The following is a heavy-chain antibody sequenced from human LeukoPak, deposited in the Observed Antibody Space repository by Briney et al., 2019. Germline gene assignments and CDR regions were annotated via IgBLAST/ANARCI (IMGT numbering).Heavy chain of an antibody. CDR3: ARARRRQQLDLDY. V-gene: IGHV1-69*01. J-gene: IGHJ4*02. D-gene: IGHD6-13*01. CDR2: IIPIFGTA. Sequence: SVKVSCKASGGTFTSYAISSVRQAPGLGLEWMGGIIPIFGTANYAEKLQGRVTITADESTSTAYMELSSLRSEDTAVYYCARARRRQQLDLDYWGQGTLVTVSS. CDR1: GGTFTSYA.